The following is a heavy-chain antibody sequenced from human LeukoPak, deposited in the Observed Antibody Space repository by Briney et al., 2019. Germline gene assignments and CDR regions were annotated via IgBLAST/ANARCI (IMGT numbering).Heavy chain of an antibody. D-gene: IGHD2-21*01. J-gene: IGHJ3*02. CDR2: TYYRSKWYN. V-gene: IGHV6-1*01. CDR3: ARGWGSGFDI. Sequence: SQTLSLTCAISGDSVSNRVDVAWNWIRQSPSRGLEWLGRTYYRSKWYNEVAVSVRSRVTINPDTSKNQFSLQMNSATPDDTAVYYCARGWGSGFDIWGPGTTVIVSS. CDR1: GDSVSNRVDVA.